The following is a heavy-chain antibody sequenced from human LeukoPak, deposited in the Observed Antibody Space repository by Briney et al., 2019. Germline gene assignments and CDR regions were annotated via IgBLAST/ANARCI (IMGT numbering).Heavy chain of an antibody. V-gene: IGHV1-2*02. CDR2: INPNSGGT. CDR1: GYTFTGYY. CDR3: ARDLGVAATFRYYYYYMDV. D-gene: IGHD2-15*01. J-gene: IGHJ6*03. Sequence: GASVKVSCKASGYTFTGYYMHWVRQAPGQGLEWMGWINPNSGGTNYAQKFQGRVTMTRDTSISTAYMELSRLRSDDTAVYYCARDLGVAATFRYYYYYMDVWGKGTTVTVPS.